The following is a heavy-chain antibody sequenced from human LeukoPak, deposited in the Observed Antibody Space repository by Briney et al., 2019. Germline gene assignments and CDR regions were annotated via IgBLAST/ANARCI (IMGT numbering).Heavy chain of an antibody. CDR3: ARAEQGRSGYDLFDY. D-gene: IGHD5-12*01. V-gene: IGHV1-46*01. J-gene: IGHJ4*02. CDR1: GYTFTSYY. CDR2: INPSGGST. Sequence: ASVKVSCKASGYTFTSYYMHWVRQAPGQGLEWMGIINPSGGSTSYAQKFQGRVTMTRDMSTSTVYMELSSLRSEDTAVYYCARAEQGRSGYDLFDYWGQGTLVTVSS.